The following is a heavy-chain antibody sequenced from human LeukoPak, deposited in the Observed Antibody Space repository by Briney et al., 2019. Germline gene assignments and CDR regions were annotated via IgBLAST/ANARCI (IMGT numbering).Heavy chain of an antibody. CDR1: GFIFRDYF. J-gene: IGHJ4*02. Sequence: GGALRLSCAASGFIFRDYFMSWIRQAPGKGLEWVSYISGSGSTIFYADSVKGRFTISRDNAKNSLSLQVNSLRAEDTAVYYCARDFVGSSSDWGQGTLVTVSS. CDR2: ISGSGSTI. V-gene: IGHV3-11*04. CDR3: ARDFVGSSSD. D-gene: IGHD6-6*01.